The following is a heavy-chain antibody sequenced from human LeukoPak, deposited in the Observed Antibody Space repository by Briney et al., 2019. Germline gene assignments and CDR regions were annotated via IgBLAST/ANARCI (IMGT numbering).Heavy chain of an antibody. CDR3: ARFGRDGYNFN. Sequence: VGSLRLSCAASGFTFSSYEMNWVRQAPGKGLEWVSSISSSSSYIYYADSVKGRFTISRDNAKNSLYLQMNSLRAEDTAVYYCARFGRDGYNFNWGQGTLVTVSS. J-gene: IGHJ1*01. D-gene: IGHD5-24*01. V-gene: IGHV3-21*01. CDR1: GFTFSSYE. CDR2: ISSSSSYI.